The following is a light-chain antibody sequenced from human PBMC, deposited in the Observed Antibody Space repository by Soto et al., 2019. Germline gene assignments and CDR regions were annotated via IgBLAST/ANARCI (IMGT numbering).Light chain of an antibody. V-gene: IGKV1D-16*01. CDR2: AAS. CDR1: QDLDRW. Sequence: DIQMTQSPSSLSASVGDRVTITCRASQDLDRWLAWYQQKPGEAPKVLIFAASSLQSGLPSRFSGGGSGTDFSLTISSLQSEDFAVYYCQQYNNWPPRDTFGQGTKLEIK. J-gene: IGKJ2*01. CDR3: QQYNNWPPRDT.